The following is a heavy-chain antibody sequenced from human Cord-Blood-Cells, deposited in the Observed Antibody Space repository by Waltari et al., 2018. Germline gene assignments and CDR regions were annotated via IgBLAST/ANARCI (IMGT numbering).Heavy chain of an antibody. CDR3: AYASGYSTEYFQH. J-gene: IGHJ1*01. CDR2: ISGSGGST. Sequence: EVQLLESGGGLVQPGGSLRLSCAASGFTFSSYAMSWVRQAPGKGLEWVSAISGSGGSTYYAASVKGRFTISRDNSKNTLYLQMNSLRAEDTAVYYCAYASGYSTEYFQHWGQGTLVTVSS. CDR1: GFTFSSYA. V-gene: IGHV3-23*01. D-gene: IGHD3-22*01.